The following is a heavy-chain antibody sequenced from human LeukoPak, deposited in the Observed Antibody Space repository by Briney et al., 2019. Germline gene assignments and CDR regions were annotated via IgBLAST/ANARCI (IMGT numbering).Heavy chain of an antibody. CDR3: ARHSGYHSTMYLDY. J-gene: IGHJ4*02. V-gene: IGHV1-69*01. Sequence: ASVKVSCKASGGTFSSYAISWVRQAPGQGLEWMGGIIPIFGTANYAQKFQGRVTITADESTSTAYMELSSLRSEDTAVYYCARHSGYHSTMYLDYWGQGTLVTVPS. D-gene: IGHD3-22*01. CDR1: GGTFSSYA. CDR2: IIPIFGTA.